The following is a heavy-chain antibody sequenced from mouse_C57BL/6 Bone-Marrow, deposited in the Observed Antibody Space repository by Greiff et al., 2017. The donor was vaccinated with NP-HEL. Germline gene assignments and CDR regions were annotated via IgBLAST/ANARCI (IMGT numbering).Heavy chain of an antibody. D-gene: IGHD1-1*01. V-gene: IGHV1-82*01. CDR3: ARWAIYYFGSSYPGFDY. CDR2: IYPGDGDT. CDR1: GYAFSSSW. Sequence: QVQLKQSGPELVKPGASVKISCKASGYAFSSSWMNWVKQRPGKGLEWIGRIYPGDGDTNYNGKFKGKATLTADNSSSTAYRQLSSLTSEDSAVYFCARWAIYYFGSSYPGFDYWGQGTTLTVSS. J-gene: IGHJ2*01.